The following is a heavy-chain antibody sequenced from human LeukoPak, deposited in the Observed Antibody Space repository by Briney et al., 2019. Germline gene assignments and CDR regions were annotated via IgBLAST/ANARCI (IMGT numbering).Heavy chain of an antibody. CDR3: ARSSSGYYPLDAFDI. V-gene: IGHV4-30-2*01. J-gene: IGHJ3*02. CDR2: IYHSGST. CDR1: GGSISSGGYS. Sequence: PSETLPLTCAVSGGSISSGGYSWSWIRQPPGKGLEWIGYIYHSGSTYYNPSLKSRVTISVDRSKNQFSLKLSSVTAADTAVYYCARSSSGYYPLDAFDIWGQGTIVTVSS. D-gene: IGHD3-22*01.